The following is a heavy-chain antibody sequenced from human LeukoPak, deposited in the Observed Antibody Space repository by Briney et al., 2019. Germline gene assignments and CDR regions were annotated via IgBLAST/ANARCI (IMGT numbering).Heavy chain of an antibody. J-gene: IGHJ4*02. CDR1: GFTSRNYG. CDR2: TIGTGDSK. V-gene: IGHV3-23*01. CDR3: ASLYNDYGDY. Sequence: GGTLSLSCAPSGFTSRNYGMSWVRQAPGKGLEWVSGTIGTGDSKFYADPAKGRFTISRDNSRNTLYLHMNSLRVDYTAVYYCASLYNDYGDYWGQGALVTVSS. D-gene: IGHD5-24*01.